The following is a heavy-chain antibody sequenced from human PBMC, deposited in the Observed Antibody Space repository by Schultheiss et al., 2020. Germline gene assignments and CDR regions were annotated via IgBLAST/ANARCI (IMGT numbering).Heavy chain of an antibody. CDR3: ARERQVAGLDY. D-gene: IGHD6-19*01. Sequence: GGSLRLSCAASGFTFSGYWMSWVRQAPGKGLEWVAVIWYDGSNKYYADSVKGRFTISRDNAKNFLYLQMNSLRAEDTAMYYCARERQVAGLDYWGRGTLVTVSS. V-gene: IGHV3-33*08. CDR1: GFTFSGYW. CDR2: IWYDGSNK. J-gene: IGHJ4*02.